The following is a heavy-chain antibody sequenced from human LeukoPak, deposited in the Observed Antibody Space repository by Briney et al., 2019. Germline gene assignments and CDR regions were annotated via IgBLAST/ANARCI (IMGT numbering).Heavy chain of an antibody. CDR2: IYWNDDN. CDR1: GFSLSTSGMG. CDR3: AHRRGYNWFDP. J-gene: IGHJ5*02. Sequence: SGPTLVNPTQTLTLTCSFSGFSLSTSGMGLAWIRQPPGKALEWLALIYWNDDNLHSPSLKSRLTIAKDTSKNQVVLTMTNMDPVDTATYYCAHRRGYNWFDPWGQGTLVTVSS. V-gene: IGHV2-5*01.